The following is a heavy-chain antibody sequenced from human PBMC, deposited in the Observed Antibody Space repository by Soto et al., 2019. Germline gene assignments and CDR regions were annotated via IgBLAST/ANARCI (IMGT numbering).Heavy chain of an antibody. J-gene: IGHJ6*03. CDR2: IYYSGST. CDR3: ARGVWLRDSNYYYYYMDV. CDR1: GGSISSYY. Sequence: SETLSLTCTVSGGSISSYYWSWIRQPPGKGLEWIGYIYYSGSTNYNPSLKSRVTISVDTSKNQFSLKLSSVTAADTAVYYCARGVWLRDSNYYYYYMDVWGKGTTVTVSS. V-gene: IGHV4-59*01. D-gene: IGHD5-18*01.